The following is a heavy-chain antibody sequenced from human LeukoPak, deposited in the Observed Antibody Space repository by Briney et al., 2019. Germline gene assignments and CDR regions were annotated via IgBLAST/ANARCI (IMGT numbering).Heavy chain of an antibody. CDR3: ARHLIAVAGYFDY. J-gene: IGHJ4*02. V-gene: IGHV4-39*01. CDR2: IYYSGST. CDR1: GGSISSSRYY. D-gene: IGHD6-19*01. Sequence: SETLSLTCTVSGGSISSSRYYWGWIRQPPGKGLEWIGSIYYSGSTYYNPSLKSRVTISVDTSKNQFSLKLSSVTAADTAVYYCARHLIAVAGYFDYWGQGTLVTVSS.